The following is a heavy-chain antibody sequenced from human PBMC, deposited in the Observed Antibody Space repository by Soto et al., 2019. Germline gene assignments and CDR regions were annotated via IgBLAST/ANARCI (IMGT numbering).Heavy chain of an antibody. CDR3: ARCYCSVGSCYTCWHFDL. CDR2: IGPYNGNT. J-gene: IGHJ2*01. D-gene: IGHD2-15*01. Sequence: QVHLVQSGAEVKKPGASVKVSCKASGYTFNNYGISWVRQAPGQGLEWMGWIGPYNGNTDHAQNFQGRVTMTTDTSTNTAYMELRSLRSDDTALYYCARCYCSVGSCYTCWHFDLWGRGTLVTVSS. V-gene: IGHV1-18*01. CDR1: GYTFNNYG.